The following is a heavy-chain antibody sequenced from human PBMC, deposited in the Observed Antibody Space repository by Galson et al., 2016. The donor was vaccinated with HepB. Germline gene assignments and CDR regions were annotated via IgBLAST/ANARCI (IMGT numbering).Heavy chain of an antibody. Sequence: SVKVSCKASGYTFTNYAMHWVRQAPGQRLEWVGWINAGNGNTKYSQRIQGRVTITRDTSASTAYMELSSLRSEDTAVYYCVRDHYDSSGYPYNWFDPWGQGTLVTVSS. CDR1: GYTFTNYA. D-gene: IGHD3-22*01. J-gene: IGHJ5*02. CDR3: VRDHYDSSGYPYNWFDP. CDR2: INAGNGNT. V-gene: IGHV1-3*01.